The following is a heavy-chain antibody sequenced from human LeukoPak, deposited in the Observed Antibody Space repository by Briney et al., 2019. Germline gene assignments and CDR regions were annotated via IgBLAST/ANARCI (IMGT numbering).Heavy chain of an antibody. Sequence: SQTLSLTCTVSGASITSGDYYWSWIRQPPGKGLEWIGYIYYSESAYYNPSLMSRLTISIDTSKNQFSLKLSSVTAADTAVYYCARGRKRFLGWLLYPRAFDIWGQGTMVTVSS. V-gene: IGHV4-30-4*08. D-gene: IGHD3-3*01. CDR2: IYYSESA. CDR1: GASITSGDYY. J-gene: IGHJ3*02. CDR3: ARGRKRFLGWLLYPRAFDI.